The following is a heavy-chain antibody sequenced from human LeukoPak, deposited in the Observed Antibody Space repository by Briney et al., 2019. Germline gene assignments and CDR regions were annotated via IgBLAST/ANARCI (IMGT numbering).Heavy chain of an antibody. J-gene: IGHJ5*02. D-gene: IGHD6-13*01. CDR3: ARKKHYSSSGWSDP. V-gene: IGHV4-34*01. Sequence: SETLSLTCAVYGGSFSGYYWSWVRQPPGKGLEWIGEINHSGSTNYNPSLKSRVTISVDTSKNQFSLKLSSVTAADTAVYYCARKKHYSSSGWSDPWGQGTLVTVSS. CDR1: GGSFSGYY. CDR2: INHSGST.